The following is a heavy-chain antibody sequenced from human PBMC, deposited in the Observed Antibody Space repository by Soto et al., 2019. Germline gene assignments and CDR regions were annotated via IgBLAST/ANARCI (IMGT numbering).Heavy chain of an antibody. CDR3: ARHEQAGWSGQRNNWFDP. CDR2: IYYSGST. J-gene: IGHJ5*02. Sequence: PSETLSLTCTVSGGSISSYYWSWIRQPPGKGLEWIGYIYYSGSTNYNPSLKSRVTISVDTSKNQFSLKLSSVTAADTAVYYCARHEQAGWSGQRNNWFDPWGQGTLVT. CDR1: GGSISSYY. D-gene: IGHD3-3*01. V-gene: IGHV4-59*08.